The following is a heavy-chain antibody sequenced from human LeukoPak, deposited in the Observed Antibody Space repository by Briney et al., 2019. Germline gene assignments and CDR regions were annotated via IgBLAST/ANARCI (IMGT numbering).Heavy chain of an antibody. CDR3: ASFPIAAPGS. CDR1: GFTFCSSS. D-gene: IGHD6-13*01. J-gene: IGHJ5*02. CDR2: ISSSSSYI. V-gene: IGHV3-21*01. Sequence: GCLRVSCASPGFTFCSSSMNCVRQAPEEGLEWVSSISSSSSYIYYADSVKGRFTISRDNAKNSLYLQMNSLRAEDTAVYFSASFPIAAPGSWGQGTLVTVSS.